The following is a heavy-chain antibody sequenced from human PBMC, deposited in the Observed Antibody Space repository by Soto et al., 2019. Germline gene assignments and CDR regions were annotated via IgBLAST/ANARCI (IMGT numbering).Heavy chain of an antibody. D-gene: IGHD2-15*01. CDR3: ARPEGYCGGGSCQPDYYYGMDV. CDR2: MNPNSGNT. Sequence: ASVKVSCKASGYTFTSYDINWVRQATGQGLEWMGWMNPNSGNTGYAQRFQGRVTMTRNTAISTAYMELSSLRSEDTAVYYCARPEGYCGGGSCQPDYYYGMDVWGQGTTVTV. CDR1: GYTFTSYD. J-gene: IGHJ6*02. V-gene: IGHV1-8*01.